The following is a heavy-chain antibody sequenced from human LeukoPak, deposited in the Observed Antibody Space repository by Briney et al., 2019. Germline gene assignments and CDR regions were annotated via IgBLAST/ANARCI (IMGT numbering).Heavy chain of an antibody. CDR2: IKQDGSQK. J-gene: IGHJ4*02. D-gene: IGHD2-8*01. CDR1: GFAISSYR. CDR3: TRVEWADEGIYY. V-gene: IGHV3-7*01. Sequence: GGSLRLSCAASGFAISSYRMTWVRQAPGKGLEWVANIKQDGSQKSYGDSVKGRFTISRDNAKNSLYLQMNSLKVEDTAVYYCTRVEWADEGIYYWGQGTLVTVSS.